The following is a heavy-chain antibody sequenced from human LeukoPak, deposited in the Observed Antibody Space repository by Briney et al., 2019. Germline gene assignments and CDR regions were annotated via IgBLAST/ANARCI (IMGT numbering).Heavy chain of an antibody. D-gene: IGHD2-21*02. Sequence: SVKVSCKASGGTFSSYAISWVRQAPGQGLEWMGGIIPIFGTANYAQKFQGRVTITADESTSTAYMELSSLRSEDTAVYYCARGPDCGGDCYAYYFDYWGQGTLVTVSS. CDR3: ARGPDCGGDCYAYYFDY. V-gene: IGHV1-69*13. CDR1: GGTFSSYA. CDR2: IIPIFGTA. J-gene: IGHJ4*02.